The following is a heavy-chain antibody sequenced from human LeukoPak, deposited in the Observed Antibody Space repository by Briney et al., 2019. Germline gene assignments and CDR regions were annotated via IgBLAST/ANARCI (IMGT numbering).Heavy chain of an antibody. CDR2: IRSKAYGGTT. J-gene: IGHJ6*02. V-gene: IGHV3-49*04. CDR3: TRDGCSSTSCYAYYYYGMDV. CDR1: GFTVSSNY. D-gene: IGHD2-2*01. Sequence: GGSLRLSCAASGFTVSSNYMSWVRQAPGKGLEWVGFIRSKAYGGTTEYAASVKGRFTISRDDSKSIAYLQMNSLKTEDTAVYYCTRDGCSSTSCYAYYYYGMDVWGQGTTVTVSS.